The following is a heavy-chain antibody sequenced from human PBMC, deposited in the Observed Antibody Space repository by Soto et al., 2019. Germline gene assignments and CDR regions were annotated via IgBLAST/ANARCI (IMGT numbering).Heavy chain of an antibody. CDR2: ISSSSSYI. J-gene: IGHJ4*02. CDR1: GFTFSSYS. Sequence: EVQLVESGGGLVKPGGSLRLSCAASGFTFSSYSMNWVRQAPGKGLEWVSSISSSSSYIYYADSVKGRFTISRDNAKNSLYLQMNSLRAEDTAVYYCASFVTTGTRDRDYWGQGTLVTVSS. CDR3: ASFVTTGTRDRDY. D-gene: IGHD1-1*01. V-gene: IGHV3-21*01.